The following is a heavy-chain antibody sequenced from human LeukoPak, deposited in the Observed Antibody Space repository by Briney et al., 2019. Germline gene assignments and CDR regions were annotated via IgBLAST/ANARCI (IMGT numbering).Heavy chain of an antibody. V-gene: IGHV1-18*04. Sequence: ASVKVSCKASGYTFTGYYMHWVRQAPGQGLEWMGWISAYNGNTNYAQKLQGRVTITTDTSTSTAYMELRSLRSDDTAVYYCAREPNDYGGNSEPDYWGQGTLVTVSS. CDR3: AREPNDYGGNSEPDY. J-gene: IGHJ4*02. CDR2: ISAYNGNT. D-gene: IGHD4-23*01. CDR1: GYTFTGYY.